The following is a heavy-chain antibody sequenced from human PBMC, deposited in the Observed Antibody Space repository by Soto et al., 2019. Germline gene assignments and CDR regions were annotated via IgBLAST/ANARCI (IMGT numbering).Heavy chain of an antibody. CDR1: GFTVDDYT. CDR2: ISWDGGST. Sequence: PGGSLRLSCAASGFTVDDYTMHWVRQAPRKGLEWVSLISWDGGSTYYADSVKGRFTISRDNSKNSLYLQMNSLRTEDTALYYCAKDSRPYYYDSSGYPPYYYGMDVWGQGTTVTVSS. V-gene: IGHV3-43*01. D-gene: IGHD3-22*01. J-gene: IGHJ6*02. CDR3: AKDSRPYYYDSSGYPPYYYGMDV.